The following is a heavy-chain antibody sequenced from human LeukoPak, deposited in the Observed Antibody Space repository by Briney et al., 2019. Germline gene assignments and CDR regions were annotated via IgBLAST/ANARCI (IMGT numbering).Heavy chain of an antibody. J-gene: IGHJ4*02. Sequence: GSLRLSCAASGFTSSDYTMNWVRQAPGKGLEGVSGISVSDDSTYYADSVKGRFTMSRDNSNNMLYLQMNSLRAEDTAVYYCAKDRYCSSTNCPYDYWGQGTLVTVSS. CDR1: GFTSSDYT. D-gene: IGHD2-2*01. V-gene: IGHV3-23*01. CDR3: AKDRYCSSTNCPYDY. CDR2: ISVSDDST.